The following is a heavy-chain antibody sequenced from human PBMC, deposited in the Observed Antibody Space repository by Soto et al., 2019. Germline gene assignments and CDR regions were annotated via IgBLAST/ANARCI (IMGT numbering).Heavy chain of an antibody. D-gene: IGHD6-6*01. CDR2: IYYSGST. Sequence: LSLTCTVSGGSISSGDYYWSWIRQPPGKGLEWIGYIYYSGSTYYNPSLKSRVTISVDTSKNQFSLKLSSVTAADTAVYYCASNIEYSSSRGVYYFDYWGQGTLVTVSS. CDR1: GGSISSGDYY. V-gene: IGHV4-30-4*01. J-gene: IGHJ4*02. CDR3: ASNIEYSSSRGVYYFDY.